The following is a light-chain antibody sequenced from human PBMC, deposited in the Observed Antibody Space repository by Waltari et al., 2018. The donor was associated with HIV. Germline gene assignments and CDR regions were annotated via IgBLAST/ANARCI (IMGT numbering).Light chain of an antibody. CDR1: SRYVGNYNH. Sequence: QSALTQPASVSGSPGQSITIPCTGTSRYVGNYNHVPWYQQHPGKAPKVIIYDVNKRPSGVSNRFSGSKSGNTASLTISGLQAEDEGLYYCCSYTGGNPFLLFGGGTKLTVL. CDR2: DVN. V-gene: IGLV2-23*02. J-gene: IGLJ2*01. CDR3: CSYTGGNPFLL.